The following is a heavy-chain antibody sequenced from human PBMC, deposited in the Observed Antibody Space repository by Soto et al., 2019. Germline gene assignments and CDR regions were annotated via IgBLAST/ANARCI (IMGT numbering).Heavy chain of an antibody. CDR2: INHSGST. CDR1: GGSFSGYD. Sequence: SETLSLTCGVYGGSFSGYDWTWIRQPPGTGLEWIGEINHSGSTNYNPSLKSRVTISVDTSKNQFSLELTSVTAADTAVYYCARDKITGLFDYWGQGTLVTVSS. J-gene: IGHJ4*02. D-gene: IGHD2-8*02. CDR3: ARDKITGLFDY. V-gene: IGHV4-34*01.